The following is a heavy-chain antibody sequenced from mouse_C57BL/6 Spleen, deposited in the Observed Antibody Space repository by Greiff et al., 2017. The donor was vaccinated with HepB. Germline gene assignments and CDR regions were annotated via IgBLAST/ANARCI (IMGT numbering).Heavy chain of an antibody. V-gene: IGHV1-55*01. D-gene: IGHD2-4*01. CDR3: ATYDYDEAWFAY. CDR1: GYTFTSYW. Sequence: QVQLKQPGAELVKPGASVKMSCKASGYTFTSYWITWVKQRPGQGLEWIGDIYPGSGSTNYNEKFKSKATLTVDTSSSTAYMQLSSLTSEDSAVYYCATYDYDEAWFAYWGQGTLVTVSA. J-gene: IGHJ3*01. CDR2: IYPGSGST.